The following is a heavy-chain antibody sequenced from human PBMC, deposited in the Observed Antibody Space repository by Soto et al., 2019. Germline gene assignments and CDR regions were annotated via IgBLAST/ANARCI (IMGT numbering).Heavy chain of an antibody. J-gene: IGHJ6*04. V-gene: IGHV4-59*03. D-gene: IGHD2-21*01. Sequence: KPSETLSLTCSVSGASIRSYYWHWIRQPPGKGLEWIGYVYTSDYTRYSSSLKSRVTISVDTSKSQFYLRLNSVTAADPAVYYCARSPGHPGDCFYYSGIDVWRRGTTVIVSS. CDR2: VYTSDYT. CDR1: GASIRSYY. CDR3: ARSPGHPGDCFYYSGIDV.